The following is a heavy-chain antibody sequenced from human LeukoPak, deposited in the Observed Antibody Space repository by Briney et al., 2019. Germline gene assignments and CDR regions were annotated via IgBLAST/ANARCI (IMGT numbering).Heavy chain of an antibody. Sequence: PSQTLSLTCTVSGGSISSGSYDWSWIRQPAGKGLEWIGRIYTSGSTNYNPSLKSRVTISVDTSKNQFSLKLSSVTAADTAVYYCARDNIVVVPAAGYYYYYMDVWGKGTTVTISS. V-gene: IGHV4-61*02. CDR2: IYTSGST. D-gene: IGHD2-2*01. J-gene: IGHJ6*03. CDR1: GGSISSGSYD. CDR3: ARDNIVVVPAAGYYYYYMDV.